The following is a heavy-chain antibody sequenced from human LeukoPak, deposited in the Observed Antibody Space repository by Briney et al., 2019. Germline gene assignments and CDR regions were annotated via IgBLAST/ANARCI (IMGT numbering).Heavy chain of an antibody. J-gene: IGHJ4*02. V-gene: IGHV3-33*01. Sequence: PGRSLRLSYAASGFTFSSYGMHWVRQAPGKGLEWVAVIWYDGSNEYYADSVKGRFTISRDNSKNTLYLQMNSLRAEDTSVYYCARGGGYSYGYVVYWGQGTLVTVSS. D-gene: IGHD5-18*01. CDR3: ARGGGYSYGYVVY. CDR1: GFTFSSYG. CDR2: IWYDGSNE.